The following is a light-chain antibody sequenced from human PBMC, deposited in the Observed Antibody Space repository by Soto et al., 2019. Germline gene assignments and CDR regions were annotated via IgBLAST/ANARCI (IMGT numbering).Light chain of an antibody. CDR1: SSDVGGYNY. V-gene: IGLV2-8*01. CDR2: EGT. CDR3: SSYAASNHCYFV. Sequence: QSVLTQPTSASGSPGQSVTISCTGTSSDVGGYNYVSWYQQYPGRAPKLMIYEGTKRPSGVPDRFSGSKSGNTASLTVSGRQAEDEADYYCSSYAASNHCYFVFGGGTKVTVL. J-gene: IGLJ3*02.